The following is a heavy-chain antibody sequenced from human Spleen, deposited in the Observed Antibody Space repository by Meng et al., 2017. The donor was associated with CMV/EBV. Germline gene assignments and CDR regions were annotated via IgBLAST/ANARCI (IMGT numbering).Heavy chain of an antibody. Sequence: SGYNFASFWIAWVRQMPGKGLEWMGIIYPGDSDTRYSPSFQGQVTISADKSFSTAYLQWSSLKASDTAMYYCARWRQAGGTNYGNFDYWGEGILVTVSS. CDR2: IYPGDSDT. CDR3: ARWRQAGGTNYGNFDY. CDR1: GYNFASFW. D-gene: IGHD4/OR15-4a*01. V-gene: IGHV5-51*01. J-gene: IGHJ4*02.